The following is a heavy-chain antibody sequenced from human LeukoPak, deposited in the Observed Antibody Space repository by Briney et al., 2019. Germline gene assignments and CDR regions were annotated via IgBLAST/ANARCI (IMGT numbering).Heavy chain of an antibody. CDR2: INPSGGST. V-gene: IGHV1-46*01. Sequence: GASVKVSCKASGYTFTSYYMHWVRQAPGQGLEWMGIINPSGGSTSYAQKFQGRVTMTWDTSTSTVYMELSSLRSEDTAVYYCARDPVGATTPDYWGQGTLVTVSS. CDR1: GYTFTSYY. CDR3: ARDPVGATTPDY. D-gene: IGHD1-26*01. J-gene: IGHJ4*02.